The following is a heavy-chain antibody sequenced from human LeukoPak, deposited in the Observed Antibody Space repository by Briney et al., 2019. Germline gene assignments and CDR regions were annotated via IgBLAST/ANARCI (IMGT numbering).Heavy chain of an antibody. CDR2: IRYDGSNK. Sequence: GGSLRLSCAASGFTFSSYGMHWVRQAPGKGLEWVAFIRYDGSNKYYADSVKGRFTISRDNSKNTLYLQMNSLRAEDTAVYYCAKGNGYSYGRYYFDYWGQGTLVTVSS. CDR3: AKGNGYSYGRYYFDY. D-gene: IGHD5-18*01. CDR1: GFTFSSYG. V-gene: IGHV3-30*02. J-gene: IGHJ4*02.